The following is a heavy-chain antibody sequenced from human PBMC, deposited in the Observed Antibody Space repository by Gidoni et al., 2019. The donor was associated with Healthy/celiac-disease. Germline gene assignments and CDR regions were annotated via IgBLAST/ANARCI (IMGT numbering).Heavy chain of an antibody. CDR2: ISGSSSTI. CDR1: GFTFSSYS. V-gene: IGHV3-48*01. J-gene: IGHJ4*02. CDR3: ARGSGAVGAPFFDY. Sequence: EVQLVESGGGLVQPGGSLRLCCAASGFTFSSYSMNWVRQAPGKGLEWVSYISGSSSTIYYADSVKGRFTISRDNAKNSLYLQMTSLRAEDTAVYYCARGSGAVGAPFFDYWGQGTLVTVSS. D-gene: IGHD1-26*01.